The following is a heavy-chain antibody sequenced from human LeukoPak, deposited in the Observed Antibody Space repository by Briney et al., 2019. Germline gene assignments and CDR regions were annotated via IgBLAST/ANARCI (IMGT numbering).Heavy chain of an antibody. D-gene: IGHD3-22*01. CDR2: IYYSGST. V-gene: IGHV4-39*07. CDR3: ARGDSSGLEYYFDY. J-gene: IGHJ4*02. Sequence: RPSETLSLTCTVSGGSISSSSYYWGWIRQPPGKGLEWIGSIYYSGSTYYNPSLKSRVTISVDASKNQFSLKLSSVTAADTAVYYCARGDSSGLEYYFDYWGQGTLVTVSS. CDR1: GGSISSSSYY.